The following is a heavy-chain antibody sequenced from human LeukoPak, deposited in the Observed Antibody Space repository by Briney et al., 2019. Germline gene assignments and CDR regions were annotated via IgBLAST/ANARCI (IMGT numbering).Heavy chain of an antibody. D-gene: IGHD3-22*01. V-gene: IGHV3-23*01. CDR3: AKASTYYYDSSGYGDY. CDR1: GFTFSSYD. CDR2: ISGSGGST. Sequence: PGGSLRLSCAASGFTFSSYDMSWVRQAPGKGLEWVSAISGSGGSTYYADSVKGRFTISRDNSKNTLYLQMNSLRAEDTAVYYCAKASTYYYDSSGYGDYWGQGTLVTVSS. J-gene: IGHJ4*02.